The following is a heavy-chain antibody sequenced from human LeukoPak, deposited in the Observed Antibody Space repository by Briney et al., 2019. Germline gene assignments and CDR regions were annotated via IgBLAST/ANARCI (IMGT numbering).Heavy chain of an antibody. CDR2: INHSGST. J-gene: IGHJ4*02. CDR3: AITYYDFWSGYGLDC. Sequence: SETLSLTCAVYGGSFSGYYWSWIRQPPGKGLEWIGEINHSGSTNYNPSLKSRVTISVDTSKNQFSLKLSSVTAADTAVYYCAITYYDFWSGYGLDCWGQGTLVTVSS. D-gene: IGHD3-3*01. V-gene: IGHV4-34*01. CDR1: GGSFSGYY.